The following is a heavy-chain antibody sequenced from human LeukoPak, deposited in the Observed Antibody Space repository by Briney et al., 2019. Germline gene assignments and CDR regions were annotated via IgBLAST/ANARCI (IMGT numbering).Heavy chain of an antibody. V-gene: IGHV3-13*01. Sequence: GGSLRLSCAASGFSFSRNDMHWVRQRTGKGLEWVSGIGTAGDTNYAGSVKGRFTISREAGKNSLYLQMRSLRAEDTAVYYCAGRTSWYYGFDVWGQGTTVTVSS. CDR2: IGTAGDT. CDR3: AGRTSWYYGFDV. D-gene: IGHD1-1*01. CDR1: GFSFSRND. J-gene: IGHJ6*02.